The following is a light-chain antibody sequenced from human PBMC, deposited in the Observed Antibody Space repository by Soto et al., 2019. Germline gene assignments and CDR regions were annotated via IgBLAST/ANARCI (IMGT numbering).Light chain of an antibody. CDR3: QQYGNSPYP. V-gene: IGKV3-20*01. Sequence: EVLLTQSPGTLSLSPGERATLSSRASQSVSSNSLAWYQQKPGQAPRLLIYGASRRATGIPDRFSGSGSGTDFTLIISRLEPEDFAVYYCQQYGNSPYPFGQGTRLE. CDR2: GAS. J-gene: IGKJ2*01. CDR1: QSVSSNS.